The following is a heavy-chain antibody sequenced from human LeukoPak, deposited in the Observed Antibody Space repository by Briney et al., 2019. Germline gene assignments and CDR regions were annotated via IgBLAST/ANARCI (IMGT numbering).Heavy chain of an antibody. CDR1: GYTLTELS. Sequence: GVSVKVSCKVSGYTLTELSMHWVRQAPGKGLEWMGGFDPEDGETIYAQKFQGRVTMTEDTSTDTAYMELSSLRSEDTAVYYCATAVVPAVLDAFDIWGQGTMVTVSS. CDR3: ATAVVPAVLDAFDI. J-gene: IGHJ3*02. V-gene: IGHV1-24*01. CDR2: FDPEDGET. D-gene: IGHD2-2*01.